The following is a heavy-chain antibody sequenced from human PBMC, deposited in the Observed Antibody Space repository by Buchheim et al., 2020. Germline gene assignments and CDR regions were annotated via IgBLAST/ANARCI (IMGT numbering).Heavy chain of an antibody. Sequence: EVQLVESGGGLVKPGGSLRLSCAASGFTFSNAWMSWVRQAPGKGLEWVGRIKSNTDGGTTDYAAPVKGSFTISRDDSKNTLYLQMNSLKTEDTAVYYCTTGAAVAGASWYYYYGMDVWGQGTT. J-gene: IGHJ6*02. D-gene: IGHD6-19*01. V-gene: IGHV3-15*01. CDR3: TTGAAVAGASWYYYYGMDV. CDR2: IKSNTDGGTT. CDR1: GFTFSNAW.